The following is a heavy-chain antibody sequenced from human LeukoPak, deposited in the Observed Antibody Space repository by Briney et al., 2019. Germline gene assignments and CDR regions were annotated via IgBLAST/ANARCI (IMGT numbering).Heavy chain of an antibody. CDR3: AKHYDYIWGSYRYFDY. V-gene: IGHV3-66*01. Sequence: GGSLRLSCAASGFTVSSNYMSWVRQAPGKGLESGSVIYSGGSTYYADSVKGRFTISRDNSKNTLYLQMNSLRAEDTAVYYCAKHYDYIWGSYRYFDYWGQGTLVTVSS. CDR2: IYSGGST. CDR1: GFTVSSNY. D-gene: IGHD3-16*02. J-gene: IGHJ4*02.